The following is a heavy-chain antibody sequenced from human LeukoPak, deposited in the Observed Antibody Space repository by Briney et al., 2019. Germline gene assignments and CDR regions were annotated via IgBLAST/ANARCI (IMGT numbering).Heavy chain of an antibody. CDR3: ARDKDYYGSGRNPFDY. J-gene: IGHJ4*02. CDR2: INPNSGGT. D-gene: IGHD3-10*01. V-gene: IGHV1-2*02. Sequence: GASVKVSCKASGYTFTGYYMHWVRQAPGQGLEWMGWINPNSGGTNYAQKFQGRVTMTRDTSISTAYMELSRLRSDDTAVYYCARDKDYYGSGRNPFDYWAREPWSPSPQ. CDR1: GYTFTGYY.